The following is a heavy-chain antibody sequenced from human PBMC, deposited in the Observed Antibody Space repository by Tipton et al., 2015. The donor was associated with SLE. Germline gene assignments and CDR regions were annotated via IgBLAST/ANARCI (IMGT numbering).Heavy chain of an antibody. V-gene: IGHV4-4*08. CDR2: MYSSGST. D-gene: IGHD2-8*02. J-gene: IGHJ3*02. Sequence: TLSLTCTVSGGSISGYYWTWIRQPPGKGLEWIGYMYSSGSTNYNPSLKSRVAISIDTSKNQFSLRLSSVTAADTAVYYCASLNQQLVVFEIWGQGTMVTVSS. CDR1: GGSISGYY. CDR3: ASLNQQLVVFEI.